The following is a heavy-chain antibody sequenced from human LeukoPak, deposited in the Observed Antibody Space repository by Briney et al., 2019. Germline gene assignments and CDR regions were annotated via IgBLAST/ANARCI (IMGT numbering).Heavy chain of an antibody. D-gene: IGHD3-22*01. CDR3: ARGGLENGYHSNDAFDI. Sequence: SETLSLTCTVSGGSITGYYWSWIRQPPGKGLQWIGYIYYTGSVNYNPSRKSRVTISVDTSKNQCSLKLSSVTAADTAVYFCARGGLENGYHSNDAFDIWGQGTLVAVSS. J-gene: IGHJ3*02. V-gene: IGHV4-59*01. CDR2: IYYTGSV. CDR1: GGSITGYY.